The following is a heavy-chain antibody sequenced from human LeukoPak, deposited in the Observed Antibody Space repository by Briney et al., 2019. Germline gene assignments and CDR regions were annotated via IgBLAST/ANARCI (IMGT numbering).Heavy chain of an antibody. J-gene: IGHJ4*02. CDR3: ARDSGITIFGVVTAPDY. V-gene: IGHV3-33*01. Sequence: GGSLRLSCAASGFTFSSYGMHWVRQAPGNGLEWVAVIWYDGSNKYYADSVKGRFTISRDNSKNTLYLQMNSLRAEDTAVYYCARDSGITIFGVVTAPDYWGQGTLVTVSS. D-gene: IGHD3-3*01. CDR2: IWYDGSNK. CDR1: GFTFSSYG.